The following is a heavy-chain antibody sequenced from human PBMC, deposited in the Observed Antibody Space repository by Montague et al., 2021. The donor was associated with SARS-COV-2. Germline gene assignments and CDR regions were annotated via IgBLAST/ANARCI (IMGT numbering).Heavy chain of an antibody. CDR3: ARPLVRGVPKAFDI. V-gene: IGHV4-39*01. J-gene: IGHJ3*02. CDR2: IYYSGTT. CDR1: GGSITRNYY. D-gene: IGHD3-10*01. Sequence: SETLSLTCTVSGGSITRNYYWGWIRQPPGKGLEWVDNIYYSGTTLINPSLESRVTISVDASKNQFSLNLTSVTAADTAVYYCARPLVRGVPKAFDIWGQGALVIVSS.